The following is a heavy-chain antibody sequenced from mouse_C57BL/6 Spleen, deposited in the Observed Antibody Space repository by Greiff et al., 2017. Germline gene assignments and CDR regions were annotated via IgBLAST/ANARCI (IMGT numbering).Heavy chain of an antibody. J-gene: IGHJ1*03. V-gene: IGHV1-52*01. D-gene: IGHD2-3*01. Sequence: QVQLQQPGAELVRPGSSVKLSCKASGYTFTSYWMHWVKQRPIQGLEWIGNIDPSDSETHSNQKFKEKATMPVDKSSSTAYMQLSSLTSEDSAVYYGARSGGYLYGYFDVWGTGTTVTVSS. CDR3: ARSGGYLYGYFDV. CDR2: IDPSDSET. CDR1: GYTFTSYW.